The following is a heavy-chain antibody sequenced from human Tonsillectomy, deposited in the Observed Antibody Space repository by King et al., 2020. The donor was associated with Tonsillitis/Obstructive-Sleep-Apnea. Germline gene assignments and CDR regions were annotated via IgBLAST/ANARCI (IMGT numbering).Heavy chain of an antibody. CDR3: AKMGGEGGFDY. CDR2: ISYDGSNK. V-gene: IGHV3-30*18. J-gene: IGHJ4*02. D-gene: IGHD3-16*01. CDR1: GFTFSSYG. Sequence: VQLVESGGGVVQPGRSLRLSCAASGFTFSSYGMHWVRQAPGKGLEWVAVISYDGSNKYYADSVKGRFTNSRENSKNTLYLQMNSLRAEDKAVYYFAKMGGEGGFDYWGQGTLVTVSS.